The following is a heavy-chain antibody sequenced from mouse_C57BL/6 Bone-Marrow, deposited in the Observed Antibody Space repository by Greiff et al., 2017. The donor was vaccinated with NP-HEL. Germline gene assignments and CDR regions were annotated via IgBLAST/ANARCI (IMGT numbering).Heavy chain of an antibody. CDR3: AREGDYYGSNWYFDV. CDR1: GYAFSSSW. V-gene: IGHV1-82*01. CDR2: IYPGDGDT. J-gene: IGHJ1*03. D-gene: IGHD1-1*01. Sequence: VQLQESGPELVKPGASVKISCKASGYAFSSSWMNWVKQRPGKGLEWIGRIYPGDGDTNYNGKFKGKATLTADKSSSTAYMQLSSLTSEDSAVYFCAREGDYYGSNWYFDVWGTGTTVTVSS.